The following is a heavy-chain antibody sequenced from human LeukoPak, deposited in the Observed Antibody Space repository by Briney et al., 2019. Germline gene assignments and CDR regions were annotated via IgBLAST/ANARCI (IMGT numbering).Heavy chain of an antibody. D-gene: IGHD6-19*01. CDR3: ARDEAVAEPYFDY. CDR2: FSGSGGVT. V-gene: IGHV3-23*01. Sequence: GGSLRLSCAASGFTFSSYAMSWVRQAPGKGLEWVAGFSGSGGVTYSADSVKGRFTISRDNAKNSLYLQMNSLRAEDTAVYYCARDEAVAEPYFDYWGQGTLVTVSP. CDR1: GFTFSSYA. J-gene: IGHJ4*02.